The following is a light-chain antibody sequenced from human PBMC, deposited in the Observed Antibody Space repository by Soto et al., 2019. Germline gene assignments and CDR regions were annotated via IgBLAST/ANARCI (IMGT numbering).Light chain of an antibody. V-gene: IGLV1-44*01. CDR3: AAWDDSLNGSNWV. CDR2: SNN. J-gene: IGLJ3*02. Sequence: QSVLTQPPSASGTPGQRVTISCSGSSTNIGSNTVTWYQQLPGTAPKLFIYSNNQRPSRVPDRFSGSKSGTSASLAISGLQSEDEADYYCAAWDDSLNGSNWVFGGGTKLTVL. CDR1: STNIGSNT.